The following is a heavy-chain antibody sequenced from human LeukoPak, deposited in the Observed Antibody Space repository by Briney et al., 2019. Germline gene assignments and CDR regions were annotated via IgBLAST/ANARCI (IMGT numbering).Heavy chain of an antibody. CDR2: AYYRSGWYS. D-gene: IGHD2-8*02. V-gene: IGHV6-1*01. J-gene: IGHJ4*02. CDR3: SRDYRWSFDY. CDR1: GDSVSSTSAS. Sequence: HSQTLSPTCAISGDSVSSTSASWNWIRQSPSRGLEWLGRAYYRSGWYSDYAVSVKGRITINPDTSKNQFSLQLNSVTPEDTALYYCSRDYRWSFDYWGQGTLVTVSS.